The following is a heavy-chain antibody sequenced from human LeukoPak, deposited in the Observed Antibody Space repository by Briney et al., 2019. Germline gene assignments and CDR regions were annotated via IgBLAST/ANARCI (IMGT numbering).Heavy chain of an antibody. V-gene: IGHV1-69*01. CDR2: IIPIFGTA. D-gene: IGHD6-19*01. J-gene: IGHJ4*02. CDR1: GFTVSSNY. CDR3: ARDRGYSSGWYEFDY. Sequence: GGSLRLSCAASGFTVSSNYMSWVRQAPGQGLEWMGGIIPIFGTANYAQKFQGRVTITADESTSTAYMELSSLRSEDTAVYYCARDRGYSSGWYEFDYWGQGTLVTVSS.